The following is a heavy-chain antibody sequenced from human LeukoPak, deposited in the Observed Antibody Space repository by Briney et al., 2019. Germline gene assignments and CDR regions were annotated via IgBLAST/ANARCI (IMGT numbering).Heavy chain of an antibody. CDR1: AGSISSDH. CDR2: IYYSGST. CDR3: ARKNDFDI. Sequence: SETLSLTCTVSAGSISSDHWNWIRQPPGKGLEWIGCIYYSGSTYYNPSLKSRVTISVAMSKSQFSLRLTSVTAADTAVYYCARKNDFDIWGQGTLVTVSS. J-gene: IGHJ3*02. D-gene: IGHD2/OR15-2a*01. V-gene: IGHV4-59*01.